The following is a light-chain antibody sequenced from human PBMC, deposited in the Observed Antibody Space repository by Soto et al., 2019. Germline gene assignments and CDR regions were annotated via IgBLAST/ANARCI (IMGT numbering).Light chain of an antibody. CDR1: QSVSSN. J-gene: IGKJ5*01. CDR2: GAS. V-gene: IGKV3-15*01. CDR3: QQRNEWPLT. Sequence: EIVLTQSPDTLSLTPGERATLSCGASQSVSSNLAWYQQKPGQAPRLLIYGASTRATGIPARFSGSGSGTEFTLTINRVEPEDFAVYYCQQRNEWPLTFGQGTRLEI.